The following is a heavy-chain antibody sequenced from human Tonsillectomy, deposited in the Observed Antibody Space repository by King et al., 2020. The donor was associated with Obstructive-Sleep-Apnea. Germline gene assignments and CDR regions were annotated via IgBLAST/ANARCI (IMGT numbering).Heavy chain of an antibody. Sequence: QLVQSGGGLVQPGGSLRLSCAASGFTFRSDDMNWVRQATGKGLEWVSAIGTAVDPYYPGSVKGRFTISRENAKNSLYHQMNSLRAGDTAVYYCARGSYGSGSYAYFHYGMDVWGQGTTVTVSS. CDR3: ARGSYGSGSYAYFHYGMDV. CDR2: IGTAVDP. J-gene: IGHJ6*02. D-gene: IGHD3-10*01. CDR1: GFTFRSDD. V-gene: IGHV3-13*05.